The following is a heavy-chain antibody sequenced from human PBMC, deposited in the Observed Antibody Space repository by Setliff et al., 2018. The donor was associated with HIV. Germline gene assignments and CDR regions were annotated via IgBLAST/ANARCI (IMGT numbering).Heavy chain of an antibody. V-gene: IGHV3-7*01. CDR2: IKQDGSEK. CDR1: GFTFSSYW. J-gene: IGHJ4*02. CDR3: ARTIYSGSHFDY. Sequence: GGSLRLSCAGSGFTFSSYWMSWVRQAPGKGLEWVANIKQDGSEKYYVESVKGRFTISRDNANNSLYLQMNSLRAEDTAVYYCARTIYSGSHFDYWGQGTLVTVSS. D-gene: IGHD1-26*01.